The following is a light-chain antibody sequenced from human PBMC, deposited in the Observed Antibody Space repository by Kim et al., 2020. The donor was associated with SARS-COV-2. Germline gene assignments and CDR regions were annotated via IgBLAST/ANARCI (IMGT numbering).Light chain of an antibody. CDR1: TGAGTSRHY. J-gene: IGLJ2*01. Sequence: PGATVTLTCGSTTGAGTSRHYPYWFQHKPGQAPRTLIYDTNNTHSWTPARFSGSLLGGKAALTLSGAQPEDEADYYCLLSYSDDVVFGGGTQLTVL. CDR2: DTN. CDR3: LLSYSDDVV. V-gene: IGLV7-46*01.